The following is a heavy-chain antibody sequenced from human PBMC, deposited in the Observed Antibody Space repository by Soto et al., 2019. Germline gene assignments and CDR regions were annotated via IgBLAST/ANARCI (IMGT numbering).Heavy chain of an antibody. J-gene: IGHJ4*02. V-gene: IGHV1-69*13. D-gene: IGHD3-22*01. CDR3: ARQYYYDSSGYPYFDY. Sequence: SVKVSCKASGGTFSSYAISWVRQAPGQGLEWMGGIIPIFGTANYAQKFQGRVTITADESTSTAYMELSSLRSGDTAVYYCARQYYYDSSGYPYFDYWGQGTLVTVSS. CDR1: GGTFSSYA. CDR2: IIPIFGTA.